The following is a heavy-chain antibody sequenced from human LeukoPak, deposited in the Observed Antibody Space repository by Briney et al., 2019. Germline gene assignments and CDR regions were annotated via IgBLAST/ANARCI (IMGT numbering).Heavy chain of an antibody. CDR2: INHSGST. Sequence: SETLSLTCAVYGGSFSGYYWSWIRQPPGKGLEWIGEINHSGSTNYNPSLKSRVTISVDTSKNQFSPKLSSVTAADTAVYYCARAYGDNDYWGQGTLVTVSS. J-gene: IGHJ4*02. CDR1: GGSFSGYY. V-gene: IGHV4-34*01. D-gene: IGHD4-17*01. CDR3: ARAYGDNDY.